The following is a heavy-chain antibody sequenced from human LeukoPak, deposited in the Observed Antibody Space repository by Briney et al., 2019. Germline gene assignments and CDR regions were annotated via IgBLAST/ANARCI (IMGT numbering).Heavy chain of an antibody. CDR1: GGSISSHY. V-gene: IGHV4-59*11. Sequence: SETLSPTCTVSGGSISSHYWSWIRQPPGEGLEWIGYIYYRGSTNYNPSLKSQVTISVDTSRDQFSLKLTSVTAADTAVYYCARGGMYYYDSSGYFDYWGQGTLVTVSS. CDR2: IYYRGST. CDR3: ARGGMYYYDSSGYFDY. J-gene: IGHJ4*02. D-gene: IGHD3-22*01.